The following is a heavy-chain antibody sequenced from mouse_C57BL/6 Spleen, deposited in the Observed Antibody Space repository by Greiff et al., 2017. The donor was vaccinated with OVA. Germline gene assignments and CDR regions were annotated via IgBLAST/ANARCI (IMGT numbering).Heavy chain of an antibody. J-gene: IGHJ2*01. V-gene: IGHV1-50*01. Sequence: VQLQQPGAELVKPGASVKLSCKASGYTFTSYWMQWVKQRPGQGLEWIGEIDPSDSYTNYNQKFKGKATLTVDTSSSTAYMQLSSLTSEDSAVYYCASKVVANPFDYWGKGTTLTVSS. CDR3: ASKVVANPFDY. CDR2: IDPSDSYT. CDR1: GYTFTSYW. D-gene: IGHD1-1*01.